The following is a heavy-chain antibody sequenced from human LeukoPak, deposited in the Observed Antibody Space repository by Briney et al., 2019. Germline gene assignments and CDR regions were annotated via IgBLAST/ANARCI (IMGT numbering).Heavy chain of an antibody. CDR1: GFTFDDYA. D-gene: IGHD6-19*01. CDR3: AKGGQWLVLSDYFDY. Sequence: GRSLRLSCAASGFTFDDYAMHWVRQAPGKGLEWVSGISWNSGSIGYADSVKGRFTISRDNAKNSLYLQINSLRAEDTALYYCAKGGQWLVLSDYFDYWGQGTLVTVSS. J-gene: IGHJ4*02. V-gene: IGHV3-9*01. CDR2: ISWNSGSI.